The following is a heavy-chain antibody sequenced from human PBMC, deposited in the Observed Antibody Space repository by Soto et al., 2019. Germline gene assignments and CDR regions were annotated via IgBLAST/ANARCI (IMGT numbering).Heavy chain of an antibody. V-gene: IGHV3-30*03. CDR2: ISYDGSNK. CDR3: ASPPTNLDYGDDNWFDP. CDR1: GFTFSSYG. D-gene: IGHD4-17*01. J-gene: IGHJ5*02. Sequence: GGSLRLSCAASGFTFSSYGMHWVRQAPGKGLEWVAVISYDGSNKYYADSVKGRFTISRDNAKNLLFLQMNSLRVEDTAVYYCASPPTNLDYGDDNWFDPWGQGSLVTVSS.